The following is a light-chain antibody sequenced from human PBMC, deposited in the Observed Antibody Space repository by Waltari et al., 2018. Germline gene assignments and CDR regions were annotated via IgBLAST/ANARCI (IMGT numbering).Light chain of an antibody. Sequence: QSALTQPVSVSGSPGQSITISCTGTSSDVGGFNYVSWYQHHPGQAPKLLIYDVPKRPSGVSNRFSGSGSGNTASLTISGLQSEDEAYYYCSSYIRISASWVFGGGTKLTVL. CDR2: DVP. CDR3: SSYIRISASWV. V-gene: IGLV2-14*03. J-gene: IGLJ3*02. CDR1: SSDVGGFNY.